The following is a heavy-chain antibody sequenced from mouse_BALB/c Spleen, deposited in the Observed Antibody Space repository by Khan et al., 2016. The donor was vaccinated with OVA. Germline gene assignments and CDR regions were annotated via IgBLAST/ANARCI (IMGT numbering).Heavy chain of an antibody. CDR3: ARRNYFGYTFAY. V-gene: IGHV1-77*01. CDR2: ISPGSGDT. Sequence: QVQLKQSGAELARPGASVKLSCKASGYTFTDYYINWVKQRTGQGLEWIGEISPGSGDTYYNEKFKGKATLTADKSSSTVYMQLSSLTAEASAVYFCARRNYFGYTFAYWGQGTLVTVPA. D-gene: IGHD1-2*01. J-gene: IGHJ3*01. CDR1: GYTFTDYY.